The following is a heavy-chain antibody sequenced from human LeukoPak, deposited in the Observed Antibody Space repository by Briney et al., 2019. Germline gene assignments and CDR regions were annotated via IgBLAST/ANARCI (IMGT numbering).Heavy chain of an antibody. CDR3: ARPGGYSYAQFDP. J-gene: IGHJ5*02. V-gene: IGHV4-59*08. Sequence: SETLSLTCTVSGXSISGYYWGWIRQPPGKGLEWIGYIYHSGSTYYNPSLKSRVTISVDTSKNQFSLKLSSVTAADTAVYYCARPGGYSYAQFDPWGQGTLVTVSS. D-gene: IGHD5-18*01. CDR2: IYHSGST. CDR1: GXSISGYY.